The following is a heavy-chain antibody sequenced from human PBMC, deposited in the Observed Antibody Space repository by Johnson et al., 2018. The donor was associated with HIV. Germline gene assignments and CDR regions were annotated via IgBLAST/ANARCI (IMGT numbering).Heavy chain of an antibody. V-gene: IGHV3-74*01. D-gene: IGHD4-17*01. CDR1: GFTFSSYW. CDR2: INSDGSST. Sequence: VQLVESGGGLVQPGGSLRLSCAASGFTFSSYWMSWVRQAPGKGLVWVSRINSDGSSTSYADSVKGRFTISRNNAKNTLYLQMNSLRAEDTAVYYCARDYGDYAHDAFDIWGQGTMVTVSS. J-gene: IGHJ3*02. CDR3: ARDYGDYAHDAFDI.